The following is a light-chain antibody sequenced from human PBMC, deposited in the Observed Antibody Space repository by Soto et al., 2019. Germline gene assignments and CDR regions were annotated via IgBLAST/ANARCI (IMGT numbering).Light chain of an antibody. Sequence: QSALTQPASVSGSPGQSITISCTGTSSDVGGYNYVSWYQQHPGKAPTLMIYDVSNRPSGVSNRFSGAKSGNTASLTISGLQAEDEADYYCSSYTSSSTVVFAGGTKVTVL. CDR1: SSDVGGYNY. CDR2: DVS. CDR3: SSYTSSSTVV. V-gene: IGLV2-14*01. J-gene: IGLJ2*01.